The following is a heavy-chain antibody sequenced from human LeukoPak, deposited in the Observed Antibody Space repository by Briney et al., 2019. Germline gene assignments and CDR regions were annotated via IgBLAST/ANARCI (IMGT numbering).Heavy chain of an antibody. CDR3: ARSTYSSSSYYFDY. CDR2: IWSDGINK. J-gene: IGHJ4*02. V-gene: IGHV3-33*01. Sequence: PGGSLRLSCAASGFTFSNYGIHWVRQAPGMGLEWVAVIWSDGINKYYVDSVKGRFTISRDNSKNTLYLQMNSLRADDTAVYYCARSTYSSSSYYFDYWGQGSLVTVSS. D-gene: IGHD6-13*01. CDR1: GFTFSNYG.